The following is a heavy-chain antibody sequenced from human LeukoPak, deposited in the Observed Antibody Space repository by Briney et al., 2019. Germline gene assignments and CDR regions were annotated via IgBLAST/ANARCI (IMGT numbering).Heavy chain of an antibody. Sequence: GGSLRLTCSASGFVFSIYTMYWVRQAPGKGPEYVSTISGSGNGGSIYYADSVKGRFTISRDDSKSIVYLQMNGLRSEDTAVYYCVKDFGRVRGTPDSWGQGTLVTVSS. CDR1: GFVFSIYT. J-gene: IGHJ4*02. CDR3: VKDFGRVRGTPDS. CDR2: ISGSGNGGSI. D-gene: IGHD2/OR15-2a*01. V-gene: IGHV3-64D*06.